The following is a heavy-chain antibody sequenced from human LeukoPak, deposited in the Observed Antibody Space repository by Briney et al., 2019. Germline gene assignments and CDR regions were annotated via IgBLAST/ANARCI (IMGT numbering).Heavy chain of an antibody. J-gene: IGHJ5*02. V-gene: IGHV4-59*01. Sequence: SETLSLTCTVSGGSMSGYYWTWIRQPPGKGLEWIAYIHDSGSTIYSPTLKSRVTLSLDTSKNQFSLQVRSATTADTAIYYCARAPLPAAKFDPWGQGILVTVSS. CDR2: IHDSGST. CDR1: GGSMSGYY. CDR3: ARAPLPAAKFDP. D-gene: IGHD2-2*01.